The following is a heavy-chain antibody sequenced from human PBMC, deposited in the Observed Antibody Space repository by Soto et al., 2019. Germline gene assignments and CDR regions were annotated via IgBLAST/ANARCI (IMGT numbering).Heavy chain of an antibody. CDR2: IYSGGST. Sequence: EVQLVESGGGLVKPGGSLRLSCAASGFTVSSNYMSWVRQAPGKGLEWVSVIYSGGSTYYADSVKGRFTISRDKSKKTLYIQMNSLRAEDTAVYYCARDRRLIRGVPYYYYMDVWGKGTTVTVSS. D-gene: IGHD3-10*01. CDR3: ARDRRLIRGVPYYYYMDV. V-gene: IGHV3-66*01. J-gene: IGHJ6*03. CDR1: GFTVSSNY.